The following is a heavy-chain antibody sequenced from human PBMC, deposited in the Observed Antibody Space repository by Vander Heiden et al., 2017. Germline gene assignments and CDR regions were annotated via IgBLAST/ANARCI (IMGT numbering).Heavy chain of an antibody. Sequence: QVQLVQSGAEVKKPGSSVKVSCTASGGPFSSYAISWVRQAPGQGLEWMGGIIPIFGTANYAQKFQGRVTITADESTSTAYMELSSLRSEDTAVYYCARTVAYCGGDCYWGDAFDIWGQGTMVTVSS. CDR2: IIPIFGTA. D-gene: IGHD2-21*02. J-gene: IGHJ3*02. V-gene: IGHV1-69*01. CDR3: ARTVAYCGGDCYWGDAFDI. CDR1: GGPFSSYA.